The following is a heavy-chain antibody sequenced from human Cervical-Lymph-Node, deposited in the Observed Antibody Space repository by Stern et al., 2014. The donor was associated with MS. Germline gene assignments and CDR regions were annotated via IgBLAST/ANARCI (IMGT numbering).Heavy chain of an antibody. V-gene: IGHV2-26*01. CDR2: LFSNDEK. CDR1: GFSLSNARMG. J-gene: IGHJ5*02. D-gene: IGHD6-13*01. Sequence: QITLKESGPVLVKPTETLTLTCTVSGFSLSNARMGVSWIRQPPGKALEWLAQLFSNDEKSYSTSLKSRLTISKDTSKSQVVLTMTNMDPVDTATYYCARICSSSSWYRYNWFDPWGQGTLVTVSS. CDR3: ARICSSSSWYRYNWFDP.